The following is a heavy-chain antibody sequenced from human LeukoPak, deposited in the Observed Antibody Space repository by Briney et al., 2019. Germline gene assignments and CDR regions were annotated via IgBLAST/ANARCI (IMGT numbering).Heavy chain of an antibody. CDR2: ISSSSSYI. CDR1: GFTFSTYA. V-gene: IGHV3-21*01. CDR3: AKDSGSGIYNYGNHFDY. J-gene: IGHJ4*02. Sequence: RGSLRLSCAASGFTFSTYAMNWVRQAPGKGLEWVSSISSSSSYIHYADSVKGRFTISRDNAKNSLYLQMDSLRAEDTAIYYCAKDSGSGIYNYGNHFDYWGQGALVTVSS. D-gene: IGHD5-18*01.